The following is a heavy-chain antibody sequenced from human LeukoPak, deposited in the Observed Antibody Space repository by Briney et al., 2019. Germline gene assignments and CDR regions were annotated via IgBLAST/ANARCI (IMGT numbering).Heavy chain of an antibody. CDR3: AKGVGYASPVVPDY. V-gene: IGHV3-23*01. Sequence: GGSLRLSCAASGFTFSSYAMSWVRQAPGKGLEWVLAISGSGGSTYYADSVKSRFTISRDNSKNTLYLQMNSLRAEDTAVYYCAKGVGYASPVVPDYWGQGTLVTVSS. J-gene: IGHJ4*02. D-gene: IGHD4-23*01. CDR1: GFTFSSYA. CDR2: ISGSGGST.